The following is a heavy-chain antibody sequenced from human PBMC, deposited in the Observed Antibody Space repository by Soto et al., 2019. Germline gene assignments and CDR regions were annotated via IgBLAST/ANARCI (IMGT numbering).Heavy chain of an antibody. V-gene: IGHV4-59*12. CDR2: IYYTGTT. J-gene: IGHJ5*02. Sequence: SETLSLTCTVSGGSIRDYYWGWIRQSPGKGLEWIGYIYYTGTTKYNPSLKSRVTISVDTSKNQFSLKLSSVTAADTAVYYCGRDLGIYYGSGSYRVNWFDPWGQGTLVTVSS. CDR1: GGSIRDYY. D-gene: IGHD3-10*01. CDR3: GRDLGIYYGSGSYRVNWFDP.